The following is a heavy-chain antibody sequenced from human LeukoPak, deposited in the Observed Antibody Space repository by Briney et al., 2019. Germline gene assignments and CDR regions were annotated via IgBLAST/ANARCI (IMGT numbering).Heavy chain of an antibody. CDR1: GYTFTSYY. D-gene: IGHD5-18*01. Sequence: ASVKVSCKASGYTFTSYYMHWVRQAPGQGLEWLGIINPSGGSTSYAQKFQGRVTMTRDTSTSTVYMELSSLRSEDTAVYYCATRGYSYGSLVDYWGQGTLVTVSS. CDR3: ATRGYSYGSLVDY. J-gene: IGHJ4*02. CDR2: INPSGGST. V-gene: IGHV1-46*01.